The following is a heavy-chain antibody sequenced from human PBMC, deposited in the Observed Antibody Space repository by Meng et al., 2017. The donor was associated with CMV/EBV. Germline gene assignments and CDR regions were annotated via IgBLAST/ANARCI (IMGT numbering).Heavy chain of an antibody. J-gene: IGHJ4*02. CDR2: IIPVFETA. V-gene: IGHV1-69*12. Sequence: VQLGHSAAWVKEPVSVVKVYCKHSGGTFITFAISWVRQAPGEGLEWMGGIIPVFETANYAERFQDRVTITADDSTTTAYMALSSLRADDTALYFCARGGDSWYSDYWGQGTLVTVSS. CDR1: GGTFITFA. CDR3: ARGGDSWYSDY. D-gene: IGHD1-26*01.